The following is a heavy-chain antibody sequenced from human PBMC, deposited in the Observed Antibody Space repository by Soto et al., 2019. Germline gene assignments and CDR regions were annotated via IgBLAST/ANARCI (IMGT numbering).Heavy chain of an antibody. CDR3: ARDLGYYESSGYFDY. Sequence: GGSLRLSCXASGFKFRDYYMSWTGQAPGKGLEWVSYIGSSDNIIYYADSVKGRFTISRDNAKNSLYLQMNSLRAEDTAVYYCARDLGYYESSGYFDYWGQGTLV. J-gene: IGHJ4*02. CDR2: IGSSDNII. CDR1: GFKFRDYY. V-gene: IGHV3-11*01. D-gene: IGHD3-22*01.